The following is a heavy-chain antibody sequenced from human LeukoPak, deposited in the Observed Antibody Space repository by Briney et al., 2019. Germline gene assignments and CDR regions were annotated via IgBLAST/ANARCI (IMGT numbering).Heavy chain of an antibody. Sequence: SETLSLTCTVSGGSISSYYWSWIRQPPGKGLEWIGYTYYSGSTNYNPSLKSRVTISVDTSKNQFSLKLSSVTAADTAVYYCARDSLYYYDSSGPLDYWGQGTLVTVSS. V-gene: IGHV4-59*12. D-gene: IGHD3-22*01. J-gene: IGHJ4*02. CDR3: ARDSLYYYDSSGPLDY. CDR1: GGSISSYY. CDR2: TYYSGST.